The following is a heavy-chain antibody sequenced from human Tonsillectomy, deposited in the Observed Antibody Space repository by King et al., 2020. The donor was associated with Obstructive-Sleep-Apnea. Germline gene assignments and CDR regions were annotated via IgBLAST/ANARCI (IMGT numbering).Heavy chain of an antibody. Sequence: QVQLVESGGGVVQPGRSLRLSCAASGFTFSSYAMNWVRQAPGKGLEWVAVTSYDGSNKYYADSVRGRFTISRDNSKNTLYLQMNSLRAEDTAVYYCAGAYNDILFWATGGYYFDYWGQGTLVTVSS. CDR1: GFTFSSYA. D-gene: IGHD3-9*01. CDR3: AGAYNDILFWATGGYYFDY. V-gene: IGHV3-30-3*01. CDR2: TSYDGSNK. J-gene: IGHJ4*02.